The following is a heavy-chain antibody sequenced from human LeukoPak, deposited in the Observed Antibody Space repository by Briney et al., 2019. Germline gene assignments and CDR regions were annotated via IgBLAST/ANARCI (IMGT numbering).Heavy chain of an antibody. CDR1: GITFSYYA. CDR2: ISSDGGTT. J-gene: IGHJ3*01. CDR3: ARKPGHNYGLDAFDV. Sequence: GGSLRLSCAASGITFSYYAIHWVRQAPGKGLEYVSGISSDGGTTYYANSVKGRFTISRDNSKNTLYLQMGSLRDEDMAIYYCARKPGHNYGLDAFDVWGQGTMVTVSS. V-gene: IGHV3-64*01. D-gene: IGHD5-18*01.